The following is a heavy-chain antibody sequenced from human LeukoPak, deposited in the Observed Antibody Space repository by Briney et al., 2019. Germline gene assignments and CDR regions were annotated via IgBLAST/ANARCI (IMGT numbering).Heavy chain of an antibody. CDR2: ISRSNIYK. V-gene: IGHV3-21*01. D-gene: IGHD3-22*01. Sequence: GGTLRLSCAASGLTFINFGMTWVRQAPGKGLEWVSSISRSNIYKYYADSVKGRFTISRDNAKNSLYLQMNSLRAEDTAVYYCANSRYDSSGYYGIIGYWGQGTLVTVSS. CDR1: GLTFINFG. J-gene: IGHJ4*02. CDR3: ANSRYDSSGYYGIIGY.